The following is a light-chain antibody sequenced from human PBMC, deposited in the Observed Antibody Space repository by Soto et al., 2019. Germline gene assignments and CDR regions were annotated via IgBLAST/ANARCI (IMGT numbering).Light chain of an antibody. J-gene: IGLJ2*01. CDR1: SSDVGSYNY. V-gene: IGLV2-14*03. Sequence: QSALTQPASVSGSPGQSITISCTGTSSDVGSYNYVSWYRHHPGKAPKLMIYDVSNRPSGVSNRFSGSKSGNTASLTISGLQAEDEADYYCNSYTTSSTRVFGGGTQLTVL. CDR3: NSYTTSSTRV. CDR2: DVS.